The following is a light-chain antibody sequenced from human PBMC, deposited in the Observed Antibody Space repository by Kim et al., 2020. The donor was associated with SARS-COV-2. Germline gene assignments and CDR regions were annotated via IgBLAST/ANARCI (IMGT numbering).Light chain of an antibody. V-gene: IGKV3-15*01. CDR1: QSVSSN. CDR3: KRYNIWPIT. Sequence: EIVMTQSPATLSVSPGERATLSCRASQSVSSNLAWYQQKPGQAPRLLIYGASTRATGIPARFSGSGSGTEFTLTISSLQSEDFAVYYCKRYNIWPITFGQGTRRESK. J-gene: IGKJ5*01. CDR2: GAS.